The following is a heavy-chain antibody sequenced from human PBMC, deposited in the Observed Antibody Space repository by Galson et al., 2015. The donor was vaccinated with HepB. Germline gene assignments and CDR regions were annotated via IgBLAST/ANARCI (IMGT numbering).Heavy chain of an antibody. J-gene: IGHJ6*03. V-gene: IGHV4-34*01. Sequence: LSLTCAVYGGSFSGYYWSWIRQPPGKGLEWIGEINHSGSTNYNPSLKSRVTISVDTSKNQFSLKLSSVTAADTAVYYCARGTRARYCSGGSCYSGVYYYYYMDVWGKGTTVTVSS. CDR3: ARGTRARYCSGGSCYSGVYYYYYMDV. D-gene: IGHD2-15*01. CDR1: GGSFSGYY. CDR2: INHSGST.